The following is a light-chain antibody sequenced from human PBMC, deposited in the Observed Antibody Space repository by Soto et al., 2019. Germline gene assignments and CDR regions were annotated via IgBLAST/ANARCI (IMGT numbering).Light chain of an antibody. Sequence: EVVLTQSPGALSLSPGERATLSCRASHSVDSSYFAWYQQRTGQAPRLLIYETASRATGIPDRFSGSGSGTDFTLTVSRLEPEDFAVYFCQQYGSYPLTFGGGTKV. CDR1: HSVDSSY. CDR3: QQYGSYPLT. J-gene: IGKJ4*01. V-gene: IGKV3-20*01. CDR2: ETA.